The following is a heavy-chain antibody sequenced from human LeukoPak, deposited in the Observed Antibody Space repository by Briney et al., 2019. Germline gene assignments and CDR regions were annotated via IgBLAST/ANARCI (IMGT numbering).Heavy chain of an antibody. CDR2: INPNSGGT. CDR3: ARDDFGVTYGAFDI. D-gene: IGHD3-3*01. CDR1: GYTFTGYY. J-gene: IGHJ3*02. Sequence: GASVKVSCKASGYTFTGYYMHWVRQAPGQGLEWMGWINPNSGGTNYAQKFQGWVTMTRDTSISTAYMELSRLRSDDTAVYYCARDDFGVTYGAFDIWGQGTMVTVSS. V-gene: IGHV1-2*04.